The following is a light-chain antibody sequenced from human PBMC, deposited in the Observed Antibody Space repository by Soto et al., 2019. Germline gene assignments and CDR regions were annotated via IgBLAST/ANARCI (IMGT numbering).Light chain of an antibody. CDR1: SSGVGGYNY. J-gene: IGLJ1*01. V-gene: IGLV2-14*01. CDR2: EVT. Sequence: QSALTQPASVSGSPGQSITISCTGTSSGVGGYNYVSWYQQLPGKAPKLMIYEVTNRPSGVSNRFSGSKSGNTASLTISGLQAEDEADYSCSSYTSSSTHYVFGTGTKLTVL. CDR3: SSYTSSSTHYV.